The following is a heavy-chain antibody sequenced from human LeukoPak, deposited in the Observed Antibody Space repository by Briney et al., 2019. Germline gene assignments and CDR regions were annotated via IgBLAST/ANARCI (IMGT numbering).Heavy chain of an antibody. D-gene: IGHD3-22*01. V-gene: IGHV3-7*01. Sequence: GSLRLSCASPGITLWDHLMRLVRPAPGKGLEWVAKIKQDGSEKYYVDSVKGRFTISRDNAKNSLYLQMNSLRAEDTAVYYCVRDRAYFDSSGFYNLDYWGQGTLVTVSS. CDR3: VRDRAYFDSSGFYNLDY. CDR2: IKQDGSEK. CDR1: GITLWDHL. J-gene: IGHJ4*02.